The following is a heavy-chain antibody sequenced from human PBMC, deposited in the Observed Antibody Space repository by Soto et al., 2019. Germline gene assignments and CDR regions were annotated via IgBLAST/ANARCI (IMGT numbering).Heavy chain of an antibody. CDR3: ARDQHGDLDY. CDR2: ISESSDTI. CDR1: GFTFSSYS. J-gene: IGHJ4*02. V-gene: IGHV3-48*01. Sequence: PGGSLRLSCAASGFTFSSYSMNWVRQAPGKGLEWVSFISESSDTIYYADSVKGRFTISRDNAKNSLYLQMNNLRAEDTAVYYCARDQHGDLDYWGQGTLVTVSS. D-gene: IGHD4-17*01.